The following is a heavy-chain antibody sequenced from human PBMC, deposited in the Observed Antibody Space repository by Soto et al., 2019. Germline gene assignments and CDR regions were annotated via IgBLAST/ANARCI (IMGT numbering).Heavy chain of an antibody. CDR2: IIPIFGTT. V-gene: IGHV1-69*13. CDR1: GGTFSSHA. J-gene: IGHJ6*02. D-gene: IGHD2-2*03. Sequence: GASVKVSCKASGGTFSSHAISWVRQAPGRGLEWMGGIIPIFGTTNFAQNFRARVTITADESTSTAYMELSSLTSEDTAVYYCGSVGYCSSTNCLFYYYHYSMDVWGQGTTVTVSS. CDR3: GSVGYCSSTNCLFYYYHYSMDV.